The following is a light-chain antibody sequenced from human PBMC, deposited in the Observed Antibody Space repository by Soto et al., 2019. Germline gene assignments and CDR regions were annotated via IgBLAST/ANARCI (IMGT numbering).Light chain of an antibody. Sequence: EIVLTQSPGTLSLSLGERATLSCRASQSVSSNYLAWYQQKPGQAPRLLIYGTSSRATAIPDRFSGSGSWTDFTLIISRLEPEDFAVYYCQQYGNGNSPRYSFGQGTRLEI. J-gene: IGKJ2*03. V-gene: IGKV3-20*01. CDR3: QQYGNGNSPRYS. CDR1: QSVSSNY. CDR2: GTS.